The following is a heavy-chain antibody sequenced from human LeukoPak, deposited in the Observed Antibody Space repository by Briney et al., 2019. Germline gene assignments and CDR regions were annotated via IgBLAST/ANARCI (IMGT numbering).Heavy chain of an antibody. J-gene: IGHJ6*03. Sequence: GGSLRRSCSASGFTFSNYWMLWVRQAPGKGLVWVSRINTDGSSTSYADSVKGRFTISRDYAKNTLYLQMSSLRAEDTAVYYCARGAVTPHYYYYYMDVWGKGTTVTVSS. V-gene: IGHV3-74*01. CDR2: INTDGSST. CDR3: ARGAVTPHYYYYYMDV. D-gene: IGHD4-11*01. CDR1: GFTFSNYW.